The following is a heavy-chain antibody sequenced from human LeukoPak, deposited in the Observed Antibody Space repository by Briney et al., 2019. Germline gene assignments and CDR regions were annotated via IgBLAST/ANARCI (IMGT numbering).Heavy chain of an antibody. CDR2: IYYSGST. J-gene: IGHJ3*02. CDR1: GGSISSGGYY. V-gene: IGHV4-31*03. CDR3: ARHLHGGGSFAVENDAFDI. Sequence: PSETLSLTCTVSGGSISSGGYYWSWIRQHPGKGLEWIVYIYYSGSTYYNPSLKSRVTISVDTSKNQFSLKLSSVTAADTAVYYCARHLHGGGSFAVENDAFDIWGQGTMVTVSS. D-gene: IGHD6-19*01.